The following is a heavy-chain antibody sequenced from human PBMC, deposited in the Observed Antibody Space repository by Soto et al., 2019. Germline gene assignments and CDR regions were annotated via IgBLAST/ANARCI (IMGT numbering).Heavy chain of an antibody. V-gene: IGHV4-4*07. CDR2: IYTSGST. CDR3: ARDYYDSSGRRYNWFDT. Sequence: PSETLSLTCTVSGGSISSYYWSWIRQPAGKGLEWIGRIYTSGSTNYNPSLKSRVTMSVDTSKNQFSLKLSSVTAADTAVYYCARDYYDSSGRRYNWFDTWGQGTLVTVSS. CDR1: GGSISSYY. J-gene: IGHJ5*02. D-gene: IGHD3-22*01.